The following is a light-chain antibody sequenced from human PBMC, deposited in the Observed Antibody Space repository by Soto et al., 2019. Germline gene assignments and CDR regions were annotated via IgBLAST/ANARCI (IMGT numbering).Light chain of an antibody. V-gene: IGKV3-20*01. CDR1: QSVSSTN. CDR2: DAS. CDR3: QHYETSPQA. Sequence: EIVLTQSPGTLSLSPGERATLSCRASQSVSSTNTFLACYQQKPGQAPRLLIYDASSRATGIPDRFSGSGSGTDFTLTISRLEPEDFAVYYCQHYETSPQAFGQGTKVDI. J-gene: IGKJ1*01.